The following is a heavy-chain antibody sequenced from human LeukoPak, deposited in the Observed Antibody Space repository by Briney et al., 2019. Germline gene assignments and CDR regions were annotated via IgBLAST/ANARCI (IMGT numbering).Heavy chain of an antibody. Sequence: SETLSLTCTVSSGSINSDYWSWIRQPPGKGLEWIGYIYYSGSTIYNPSLKSRVTISVDTSKNQFSLKLSSVTAADTAVYYCARHNYGGNSIFDYWGQGTLVTVSS. V-gene: IGHV4-59*01. J-gene: IGHJ4*02. CDR2: IYYSGST. CDR3: ARHNYGGNSIFDY. CDR1: SGSINSDY. D-gene: IGHD4-23*01.